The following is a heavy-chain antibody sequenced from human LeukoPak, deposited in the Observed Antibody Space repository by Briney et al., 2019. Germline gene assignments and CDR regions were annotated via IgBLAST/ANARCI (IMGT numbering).Heavy chain of an antibody. J-gene: IGHJ6*04. D-gene: IGHD3-10*02. Sequence: GGSLRLSCAASGFTFSSYGMHWVRQAPGKGLEWVAFIRYDGSNKYYADSVKGRFTSVSDNAKKSIYLQTDSLRAEDTAVYYCAELGITMIGGVWGKGTMVTISS. CDR2: IRYDGSNK. V-gene: IGHV3-30*02. CDR1: GFTFSSYG. CDR3: AELGITMIGGV.